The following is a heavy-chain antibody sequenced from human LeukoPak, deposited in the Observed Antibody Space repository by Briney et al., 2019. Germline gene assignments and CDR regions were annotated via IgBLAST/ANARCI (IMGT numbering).Heavy chain of an antibody. CDR3: AISLTNRGY. J-gene: IGHJ4*02. Sequence: SETLSLTCTVSGVSINTYSWSWVRQPPGKGLEWIGYMSYTGSTSYNPSLRSRVTISVDKSKNQFSLKLTSVTAADTAVYYCAISLTNRGYWGQGTLVTVSS. CDR2: MSYTGST. D-gene: IGHD1-14*01. CDR1: GVSINTYS. V-gene: IGHV4-59*12.